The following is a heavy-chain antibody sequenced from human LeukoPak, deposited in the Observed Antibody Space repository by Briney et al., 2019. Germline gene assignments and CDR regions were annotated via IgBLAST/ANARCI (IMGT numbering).Heavy chain of an antibody. V-gene: IGHV1-69*13. CDR1: GGTFSSYA. J-gene: IGHJ6*02. CDR3: ARAGGYSGGPTYYYGMDV. CDR2: IIPIFGTA. D-gene: IGHD5-12*01. Sequence: SVKVSCKASGGTFSSYAISWVRQAPGQGLEWMGGIIPIFGTANYAQKFQGRVTITADESTSTAYMELSSLRSEDTAVYYCARAGGYSGGPTYYYGMDVWGQGTTVTVSS.